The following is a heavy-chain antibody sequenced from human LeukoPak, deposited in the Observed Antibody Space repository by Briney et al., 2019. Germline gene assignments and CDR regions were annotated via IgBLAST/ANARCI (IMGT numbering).Heavy chain of an antibody. Sequence: GGSLRLSCAASGFTFSSYVMNWVRQAPGKGLEWVSYISSSGSTIYYADSVKGRFTISRDNAKNSLYLQMNSLRAEDTAVYYCARAQPGYCSGGSCYEFDYWGQGTLVTVSS. CDR3: ARAQPGYCSGGSCYEFDY. CDR1: GFTFSSYV. V-gene: IGHV3-48*03. J-gene: IGHJ4*02. D-gene: IGHD2-15*01. CDR2: ISSSGSTI.